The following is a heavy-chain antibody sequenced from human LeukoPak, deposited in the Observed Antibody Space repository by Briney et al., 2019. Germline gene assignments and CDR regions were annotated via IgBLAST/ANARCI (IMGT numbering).Heavy chain of an antibody. CDR3: ARGDRYSSSSRRQKNFDY. J-gene: IGHJ4*02. D-gene: IGHD6-6*01. V-gene: IGHV1-18*01. CDR2: ISAYNGNT. Sequence: ASVKVSCKASGYTFTSYGISWVRQAPGQGLEWMGWISAYNGNTNYAQKLQGRVTMTTDTSTSTAYMELRSLRSDATAVYYCARGDRYSSSSRRQKNFDYWGQGTLVTVSS. CDR1: GYTFTSYG.